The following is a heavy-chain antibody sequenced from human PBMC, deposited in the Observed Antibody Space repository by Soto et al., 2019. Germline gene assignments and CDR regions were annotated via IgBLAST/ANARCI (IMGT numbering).Heavy chain of an antibody. Sequence: GGSLRLSCVASGFTFSNYAMHWVRQAPGKGLEWVALIWYDGSNKYYADSVKGRFTISRDNSKNTLYLQMNNLRAEDTAVYYCARGAYSSGWYWFDPWGQGTLVTVSS. D-gene: IGHD6-19*01. CDR1: GFTFSNYA. CDR2: IWYDGSNK. J-gene: IGHJ5*02. CDR3: ARGAYSSGWYWFDP. V-gene: IGHV3-33*01.